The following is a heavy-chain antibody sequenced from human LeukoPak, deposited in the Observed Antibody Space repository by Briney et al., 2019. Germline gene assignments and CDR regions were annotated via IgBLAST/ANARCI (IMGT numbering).Heavy chain of an antibody. CDR1: GGSISSYY. V-gene: IGHV4-34*01. Sequence: SETLSLTCTVSGGSISSYYWSWIRQPPGKGLEWIGEINHSGSTNYNPSLKSRVTISVDTSKNQFSLKLCSVTAADTAVYYCARIRYCSGGSCSWGQGTLVTVSS. CDR3: ARIRYCSGGSCS. CDR2: INHSGST. D-gene: IGHD2-15*01. J-gene: IGHJ5*02.